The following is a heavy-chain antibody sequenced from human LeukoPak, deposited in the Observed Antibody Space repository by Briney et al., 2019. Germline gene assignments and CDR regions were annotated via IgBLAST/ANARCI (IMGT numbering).Heavy chain of an antibody. V-gene: IGHV4-4*07. CDR2: IYTSGST. CDR1: GGSISSYY. D-gene: IGHD3-3*01. J-gene: IGHJ5*02. Sequence: PSETLSRTCTVSGGSISSYYWSWIRQPAGKGVEWIGRIYTSGSTNYNPSLKSRVTMSVDTSKNQFSLKLSSVTAADTAVYYCAREVGTIMVNWFDPWGQGTLVTVSS. CDR3: AREVGTIMVNWFDP.